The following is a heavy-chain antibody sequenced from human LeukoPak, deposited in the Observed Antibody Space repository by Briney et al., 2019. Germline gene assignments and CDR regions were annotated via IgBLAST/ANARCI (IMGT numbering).Heavy chain of an antibody. CDR2: IWSDGTNR. CDR1: GFTFNHYG. V-gene: IGHV3-33*01. CDR3: ARDAQRGFDYSNSLQY. Sequence: GGSLRLSCAATGFTFNHYGMHWLRQAPAKGLEWVAVIWSDGTNRYYTGSVKGRFTISRVDSRNTVYLQLNTLRPEDTGMYYCARDAQRGFDYSNSLQYWGQGTPVTVST. D-gene: IGHD4-11*01. J-gene: IGHJ4*02.